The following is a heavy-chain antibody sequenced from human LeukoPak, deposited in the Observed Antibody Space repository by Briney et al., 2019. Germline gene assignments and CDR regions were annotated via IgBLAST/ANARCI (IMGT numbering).Heavy chain of an antibody. J-gene: IGHJ4*02. CDR1: GITLSNYG. CDR3: AKRGVVIRVFLVGFHKEANYFES. Sequence: PGGSLRLSCAVSGITLSNYGMSWVRQAPGKGLEWVAGISGSGGGTSYADSVKGRFTISRDNAKNTLFLQMNSLRVEDTAVYFCAKRGVVIRVFLVGFHKEANYFESWGQGAQVTGSS. CDR2: ISGSGGGT. V-gene: IGHV3-23*01. D-gene: IGHD3-3*01.